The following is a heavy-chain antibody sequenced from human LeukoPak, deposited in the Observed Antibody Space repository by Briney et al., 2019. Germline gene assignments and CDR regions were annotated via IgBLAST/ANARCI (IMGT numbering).Heavy chain of an antibody. D-gene: IGHD1-26*01. J-gene: IGHJ5*02. CDR2: INHSGST. CDR1: GGSFSGYY. Sequence: SETLSLTCAVYGGSFSGYYWRWIRQPPGKGLEWIGEINHSGSTNYNPSLKSRVTMSVDTSKNQFSLKLTSVTAADTAVYYCARFLLESGTYWFDPWGQGTLVTVSS. CDR3: ARFLLESGTYWFDP. V-gene: IGHV4-34*01.